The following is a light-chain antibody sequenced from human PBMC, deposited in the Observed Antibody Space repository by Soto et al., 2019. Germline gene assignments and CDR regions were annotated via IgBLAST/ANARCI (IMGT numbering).Light chain of an antibody. CDR1: QSVLYSSNNKNY. CDR2: WAS. J-gene: IGKJ1*01. CDR3: QQYYSTRT. Sequence: DIVMTQSPDXLXVSLGERATINCKSSQSVLYSSNNKNYLAWYQQKPGQPPKLLIYWASTRESGVPDRFSGSGSGTDFTLTISSLQAEDVAVYYCQQYYSTRTFGQGTKVEIK. V-gene: IGKV4-1*01.